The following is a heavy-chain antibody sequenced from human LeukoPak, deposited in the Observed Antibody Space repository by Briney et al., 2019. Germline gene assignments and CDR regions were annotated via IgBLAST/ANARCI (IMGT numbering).Heavy chain of an antibody. D-gene: IGHD2-15*01. CDR1: GFTVSANY. Sequence: GGSLRLSCAASGFTVSANYMNWVRQAPGKGLEWVSTIHSTGHTFYADSVKGRFTVSRDISSNTLYLQVNSLRAEDTALYYCVRGRRYFDPWGQGTLVTVAS. CDR2: IHSTGHT. CDR3: VRGRRYFDP. J-gene: IGHJ5*02. V-gene: IGHV3-53*01.